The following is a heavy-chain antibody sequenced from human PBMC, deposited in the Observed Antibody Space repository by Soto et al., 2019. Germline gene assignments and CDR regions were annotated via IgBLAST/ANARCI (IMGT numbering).Heavy chain of an antibody. CDR1: GGSFSDYY. V-gene: IGHV4-34*01. Sequence: SETLSLTCAVYGGSFSDYYWSWIRQPPGKGLEWVGEIHPSVSTNYNPSLKSRVIISVDTSKNQFSLKLNSVTAADTAVYYCASSSGIGPNNFFDPWGQGTQVTVSS. CDR2: IHPSVST. D-gene: IGHD5-12*01. J-gene: IGHJ5*02. CDR3: ASSSGIGPNNFFDP.